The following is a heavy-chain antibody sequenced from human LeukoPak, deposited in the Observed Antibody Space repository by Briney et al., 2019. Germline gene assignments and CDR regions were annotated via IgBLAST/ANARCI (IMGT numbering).Heavy chain of an antibody. D-gene: IGHD2-15*01. CDR2: ISGSGGNT. Sequence: PGGSLRLSCAASGFTFSNYAMSWVRQAPGKGLEWVSLISGSGGNTYYADSVKGRFTISRDNSKNTLYLQMSSLRAEDTALYYCAKYGFPGDCSDGSCYPFGYWGQGTLVTVSS. J-gene: IGHJ4*02. CDR1: GFTFSNYA. CDR3: AKYGFPGDCSDGSCYPFGY. V-gene: IGHV3-23*01.